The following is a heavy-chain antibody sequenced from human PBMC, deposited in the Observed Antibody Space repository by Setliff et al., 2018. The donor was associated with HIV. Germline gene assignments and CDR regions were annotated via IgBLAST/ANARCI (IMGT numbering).Heavy chain of an antibody. V-gene: IGHV4-39*01. Sequence: LSLTCTASGGSISSYYWGWIRQPPGKGLEWIGSIYYSGSTYANPSLKSRVTISVDTSKNQFSLNLSSVTAADTAVYYCVGSTIAAAVYYYYYYMDVWGKGTTVTVSS. CDR2: IYYSGST. J-gene: IGHJ6*03. CDR1: GGSISSYY. CDR3: VGSTIAAAVYYYYYYMDV. D-gene: IGHD6-13*01.